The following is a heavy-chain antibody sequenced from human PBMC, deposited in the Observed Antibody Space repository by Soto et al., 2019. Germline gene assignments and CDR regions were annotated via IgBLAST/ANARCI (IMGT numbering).Heavy chain of an antibody. J-gene: IGHJ4*02. Sequence: QLQLVQSGAEVKKPGSSVKVSWKASGGTFSSYTISWVRQAPGQGLEWMGRIIPILGIANYAQKFQGRVTITADKSTHTAYLELRSLRSEDTAVYYCAREEYYYGSRAFFDYWGQGTLVTVSS. CDR1: GGTFSSYT. D-gene: IGHD3-10*01. V-gene: IGHV1-69*08. CDR2: IIPILGIA. CDR3: AREEYYYGSRAFFDY.